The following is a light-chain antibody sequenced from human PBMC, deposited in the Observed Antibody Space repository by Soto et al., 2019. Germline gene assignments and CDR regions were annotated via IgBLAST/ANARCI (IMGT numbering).Light chain of an antibody. J-gene: IGLJ1*01. CDR2: EVT. Sequence: QSVLTQPPSASGSPGQSVTISCTGTSSDVGGYNYDSWYQQHPGKAPKLMIYEVTKRPSGVPDRFSGSKSGNTASLTVSGLQAEDEADYYCSSYAGSTNYVFGTGTKLTVL. V-gene: IGLV2-8*01. CDR3: SSYAGSTNYV. CDR1: SSDVGGYNY.